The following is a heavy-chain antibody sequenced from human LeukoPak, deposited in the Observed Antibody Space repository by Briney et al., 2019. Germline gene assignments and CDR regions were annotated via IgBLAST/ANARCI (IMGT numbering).Heavy chain of an antibody. J-gene: IGHJ3*01. Sequence: PGGSLRLSCAASGFTFADGCMKWVRQAPGKGLEWVGRVKSKSDGGTTEYASPVKDRTIISRDDAKNTLNLQMNSLKTKDTAVYHCNTTVGVTGTGGVDESRGQGTVVTVAS. V-gene: IGHV3-15*01. D-gene: IGHD6-19*01. CDR3: NTTVGVTGTGGVDES. CDR2: VKSKSDGGTT. CDR1: GFTFADGC.